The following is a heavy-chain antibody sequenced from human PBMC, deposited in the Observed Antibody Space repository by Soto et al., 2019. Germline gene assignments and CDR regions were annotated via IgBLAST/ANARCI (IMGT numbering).Heavy chain of an antibody. CDR3: AWANPRYCSGGSCYWD. CDR1: GFTVSSNY. V-gene: IGHV3-53*04. D-gene: IGHD2-15*01. CDR2: IYSGGTT. Sequence: EVQLVESGGGLVQPGGSLRLSCAASGFTVSSNYMSWVRQAPGKGLEWVSFIYSGGTTYYADSVKGRFTISRHNSKNTLYHQLNSLRAADTAVYYCAWANPRYCSGGSCYWDWGQGTLVTVSS. J-gene: IGHJ4*02.